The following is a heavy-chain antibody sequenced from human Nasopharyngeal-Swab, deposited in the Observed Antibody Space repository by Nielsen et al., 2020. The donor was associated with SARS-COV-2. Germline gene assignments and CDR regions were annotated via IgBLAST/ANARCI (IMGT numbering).Heavy chain of an antibody. CDR1: GFTFSDYY. Sequence: LSLTCAASGFTFSDYYMSWIRQAPGKGLEWVSYISSSGSTIYYADSVKGRFTISRDNAKNSLYLQMNSLRAEDTAVYYCARDGRTYCSSTSCDNRTYYYYGMDVWGQGTTVTVSS. CDR2: ISSSGSTI. J-gene: IGHJ6*02. V-gene: IGHV3-11*04. CDR3: ARDGRTYCSSTSCDNRTYYYYGMDV. D-gene: IGHD2-2*02.